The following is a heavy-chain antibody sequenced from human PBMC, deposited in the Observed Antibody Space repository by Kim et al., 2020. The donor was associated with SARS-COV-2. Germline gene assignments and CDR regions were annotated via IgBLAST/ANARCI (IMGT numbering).Heavy chain of an antibody. CDR3: ARGEFNYYDSSGYLY. Sequence: GGSLRLSCAVSGFTFSDYYMSWIRQAPGKGLEWVSYISSSSSYTNYADSVKGRFTISRDNAKNSLYLQMNSLRAEDTAVYYCARGEFNYYDSSGYLYWGQGTLVTVSS. V-gene: IGHV3-11*06. J-gene: IGHJ4*02. CDR2: ISSSSSYT. CDR1: GFTFSDYY. D-gene: IGHD3-22*01.